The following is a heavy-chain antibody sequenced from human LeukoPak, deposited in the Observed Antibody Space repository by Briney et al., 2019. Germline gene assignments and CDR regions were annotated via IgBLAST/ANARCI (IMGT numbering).Heavy chain of an antibody. D-gene: IGHD3-22*01. CDR2: IKSKTDGGTT. Sequence: GGSLRLSCAASGFTFSSYWMNWVRQAPGKGLEWVGRIKSKTDGGTTDYAAPVKGRFTISRDDSKNTLYLQMNSLKTEDTAVYYCSTTYYYDSSEGYWGQGTLVTVSS. CDR3: STTYYYDSSEGY. V-gene: IGHV3-15*07. CDR1: GFTFSSYW. J-gene: IGHJ4*02.